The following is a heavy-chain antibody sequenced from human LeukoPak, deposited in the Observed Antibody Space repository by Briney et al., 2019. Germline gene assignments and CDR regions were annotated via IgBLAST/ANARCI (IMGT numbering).Heavy chain of an antibody. D-gene: IGHD6-19*01. CDR3: ASSSGWYVVY. V-gene: IGHV4-34*01. Sequence: SETLSLTCAVYGGSFSGYYWSWIRQPPGKGLEWIGEINHSGSTNYNPSLKSRVTISVDTSKNQFSLKLSSVTAADTAVYYYASSSGWYVVYWGQGTLVTVSS. J-gene: IGHJ4*02. CDR1: GGSFSGYY. CDR2: INHSGST.